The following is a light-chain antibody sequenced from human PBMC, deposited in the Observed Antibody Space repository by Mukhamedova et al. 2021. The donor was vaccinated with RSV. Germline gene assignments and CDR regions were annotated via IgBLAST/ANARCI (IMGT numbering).Light chain of an antibody. J-gene: IGKJ3*01. V-gene: IGKV1-33*01. Sequence: WYQRRVHGKAPKLLIYDASNLETGVPSRFSGSGSGTDFTFTISSLQPEDIATFGSTFGPGTKVDIK. CDR3: T. CDR2: DAS.